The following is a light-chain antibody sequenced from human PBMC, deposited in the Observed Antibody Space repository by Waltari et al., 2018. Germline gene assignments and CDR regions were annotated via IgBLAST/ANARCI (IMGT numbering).Light chain of an antibody. Sequence: QSVLTQPPSTSGTPGQRVTISCSGGSSNLTTNPVSWYQHFPGTAPKLLIFGTTQRQSGVPHRFSGSKSGTSASLAISGLQSEDEADYYCAAWDDSLRGAFFGTGTKVTV. J-gene: IGLJ1*01. CDR3: AAWDDSLRGAF. CDR1: SSNLTTNP. CDR2: GTT. V-gene: IGLV1-44*01.